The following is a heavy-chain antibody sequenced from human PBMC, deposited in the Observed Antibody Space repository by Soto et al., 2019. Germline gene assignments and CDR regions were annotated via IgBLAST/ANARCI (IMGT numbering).Heavy chain of an antibody. D-gene: IGHD3-3*01. CDR2: IYYSGST. Sequence: PSETLSLTCTVSGGSISSGDYYWSWIRQHPGKGLEWIGYIYYSGSTYYNPSLKSRVTISVDTSKNQFSLKLSSVTAADTAVYYCAGTNTIFGVVILPQFDYWGQGTLVTVSS. CDR3: AGTNTIFGVVILPQFDY. CDR1: GGSISSGDYY. V-gene: IGHV4-30-4*01. J-gene: IGHJ4*02.